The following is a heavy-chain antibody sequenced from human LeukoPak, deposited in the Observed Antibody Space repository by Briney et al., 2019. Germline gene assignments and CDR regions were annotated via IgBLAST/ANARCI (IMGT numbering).Heavy chain of an antibody. Sequence: GGSLRLSCAASGFTFSSYSMNWVRGAPGRGWEWLSYISVSSRNVIDYADSVKGRFTISRDDAKNSLYLQMNSLRAEDTAVYFCARDFGPRLYAFDVWGQGTMITVSS. CDR3: ARDFGPRLYAFDV. V-gene: IGHV3-48*04. CDR1: GFTFSSYS. J-gene: IGHJ3*01. D-gene: IGHD3-16*01. CDR2: ISVSSRNVI.